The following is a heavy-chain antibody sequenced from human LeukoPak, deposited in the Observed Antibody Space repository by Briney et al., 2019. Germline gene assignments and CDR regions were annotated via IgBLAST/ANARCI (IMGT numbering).Heavy chain of an antibody. CDR3: ARESDATNWGLFDC. J-gene: IGHJ4*02. CDR2: INPDNGNT. CDR1: GYSFSDYG. Sequence: ASVRVSCKASGYSFSDYGVSWVRQAPGQGLEWMGWINPDNGNTKYAQNVQGRISMTTDKSTTTAFMELRTLRSDDTAVYFCARESDATNWGLFDCWGQGTLVTVSS. V-gene: IGHV1-18*01. D-gene: IGHD7-27*01.